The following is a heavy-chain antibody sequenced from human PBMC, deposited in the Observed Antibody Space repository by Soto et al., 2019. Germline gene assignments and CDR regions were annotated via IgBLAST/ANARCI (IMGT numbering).Heavy chain of an antibody. CDR1: GFTFSGYA. Sequence: QVQLVESGGGVVQPGRSLRLSCAASGFTFSGYAMHWVRQAPGKGLEWVAVISYDEIDKYYADSVKGRFTISRDNSKNXXYLQMNSLRAEDTAVYYCVRDANWDSSDYYDAFDVWGHGTMVTVSS. V-gene: IGHV3-30-3*01. D-gene: IGHD3-22*01. J-gene: IGHJ3*01. CDR2: ISYDEIDK. CDR3: VRDANWDSSDYYDAFDV.